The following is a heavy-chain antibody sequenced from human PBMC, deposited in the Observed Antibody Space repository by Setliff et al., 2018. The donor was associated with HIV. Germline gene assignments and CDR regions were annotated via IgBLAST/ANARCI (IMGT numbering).Heavy chain of an antibody. D-gene: IGHD6-19*01. Sequence: VKVSCKASGYTFTDYYMHWVQQAPGKGLEWMGRVDPEDGETIYAEKFQGRVAITADTSTDTAYMELSSLRSEDTAVYYCATSTGCSGWYSRKLCPFDLWGRGTLVTVSS. V-gene: IGHV1-69-2*01. CDR1: GYTFTDYY. CDR3: ATSTGCSGWYSRKLCPFDL. CDR2: VDPEDGET. J-gene: IGHJ2*01.